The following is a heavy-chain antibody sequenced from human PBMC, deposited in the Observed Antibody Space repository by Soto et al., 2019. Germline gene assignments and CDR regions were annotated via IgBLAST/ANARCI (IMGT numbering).Heavy chain of an antibody. CDR3: GKEPQRNSFPAQSFQH. J-gene: IGHJ1*01. CDR1: GGSISSYY. CDR2: IYYSGST. Sequence: SETLSLTCTVSGGSISSYYWSWIRQPPGKGLEWIGYIYYSGSTNYNPSLKSRVTISVDTSKNQFSLKLSSVSAADTAVYYCGKEPQRNSFPAQSFQHRAQATLPTVS. V-gene: IGHV4-59*01.